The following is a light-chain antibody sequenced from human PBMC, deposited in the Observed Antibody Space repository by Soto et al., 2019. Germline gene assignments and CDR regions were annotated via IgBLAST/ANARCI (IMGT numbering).Light chain of an antibody. V-gene: IGKV1D-12*01. CDR2: AAS. Sequence: DIQITQPPSSVSASVGDRVTITCRASQDLSSWLAWYQQKPGKAPKLLISAASSLQSGVPSRFSGSGSGTDFTLTIRSLQPEDFATYYCQQPISFPITFGQGTRLEIK. CDR3: QQPISFPIT. CDR1: QDLSSW. J-gene: IGKJ5*01.